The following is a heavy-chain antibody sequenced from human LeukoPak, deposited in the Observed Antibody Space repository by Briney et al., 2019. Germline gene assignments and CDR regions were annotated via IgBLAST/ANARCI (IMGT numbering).Heavy chain of an antibody. CDR3: ARVKDPGGYYYYYYMDV. V-gene: IGHV4-34*01. J-gene: IGHJ6*03. CDR2: INDSGST. D-gene: IGHD3-16*01. CDR1: GFTFSDYN. Sequence: PGGSLRLSCAASGFTFSDYNMRWIRQPPGKGLEWIGEINDSGSTKYNPSLKSRVTISIDTSKNQFSLKVTSVTAADTAVYYCARVKDPGGYYYYYYMDVWGKGTTVTVSS.